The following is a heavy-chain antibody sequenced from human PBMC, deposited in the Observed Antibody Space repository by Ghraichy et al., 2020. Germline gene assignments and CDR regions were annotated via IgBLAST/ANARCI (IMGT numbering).Heavy chain of an antibody. Sequence: SETLSLTCAVSGGSISSGGYSWSWIRQPPGKGLEWIGYIYHSGSTYYNPSLKSRVTISVDRSKNQFSLKLSSVTAADTAVYYCARGGVTHTGAFDIWGQGTMVTVSS. CDR3: ARGGVTHTGAFDI. D-gene: IGHD2-21*02. J-gene: IGHJ3*02. V-gene: IGHV4-30-2*01. CDR1: GGSISSGGYS. CDR2: IYHSGST.